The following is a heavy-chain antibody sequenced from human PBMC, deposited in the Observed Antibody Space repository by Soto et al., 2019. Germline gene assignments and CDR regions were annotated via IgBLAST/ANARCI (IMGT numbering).Heavy chain of an antibody. Sequence: PGESLKISCKGSGYSFTSYWIGWVRQMPGKGLEWMGIIYPGDSDTRYSPSFQGQVTISADKSISTAYLQWSSLKASDTAMYYCARASSSSWYEYYYYCYGMDVWGQGTTVTVSS. CDR2: IYPGDSDT. CDR3: ARASSSSWYEYYYYCYGMDV. CDR1: GYSFTSYW. D-gene: IGHD6-13*01. J-gene: IGHJ6*02. V-gene: IGHV5-51*01.